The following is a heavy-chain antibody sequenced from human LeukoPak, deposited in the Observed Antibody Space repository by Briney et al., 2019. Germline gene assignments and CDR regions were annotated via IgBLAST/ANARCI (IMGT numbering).Heavy chain of an antibody. J-gene: IGHJ6*03. Sequence: SETLSLTCTVSGGSFNNFYWSWIRQPPGKGLEWIGYISHTGGTTGNTNYNPSLKSRVTISVDTSKSQFSLRLRSVTAADTAVYFCARGRVSSSTWYSTYYYYFYMDVWGKGTTVTVSS. V-gene: IGHV4-59*01. CDR2: ISHTGGT. CDR3: ARGRVSSSTWYSTYYYYFYMDV. CDR1: GGSFNNFY. D-gene: IGHD1-1*01.